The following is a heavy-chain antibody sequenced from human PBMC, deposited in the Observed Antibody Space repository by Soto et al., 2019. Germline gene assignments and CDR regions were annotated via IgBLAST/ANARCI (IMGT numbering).Heavy chain of an antibody. V-gene: IGHV1-24*01. J-gene: IGHJ5*01. Sequence: ASVKVSCKVSGYTLTELSMHWVRQAPGKGLEWMGGFDPEDGETIYAQKFQGRVTMTADTSTDTAYMELSSLRSEDTAVYYCATDSPKSYTKFGYWGHGTLVTVSS. CDR1: GYTLTELS. CDR3: ATDSPKSYTKFGY. CDR2: FDPEDGET.